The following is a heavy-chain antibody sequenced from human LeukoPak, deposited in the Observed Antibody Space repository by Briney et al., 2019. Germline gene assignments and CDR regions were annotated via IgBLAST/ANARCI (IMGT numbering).Heavy chain of an antibody. Sequence: SETLSLTCTVSGGSISSSSYYWGWIRQPPGKGLEWIGSIYYSGSTYYNPSLKSRVTISVDTSKNQFSLKLSSVTAADTAVYYCATVAVYDFWSGPYYFDYWGQGTLVTVSS. CDR3: ATVAVYDFWSGPYYFDY. CDR1: GGSISSSSYY. D-gene: IGHD3-3*01. J-gene: IGHJ4*02. CDR2: IYYSGST. V-gene: IGHV4-39*01.